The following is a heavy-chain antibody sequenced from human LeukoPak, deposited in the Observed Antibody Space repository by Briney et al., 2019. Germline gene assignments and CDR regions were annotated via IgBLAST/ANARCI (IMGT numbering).Heavy chain of an antibody. D-gene: IGHD1-26*01. Sequence: SETLSLTCTVSGGSISSGGYYWSWIRQHPGKGLEWIGYIYYSGSTYYNPSLKSRVTISVDTSKNQFSLKLSSVTAADTAVYYCTRDPLAGATTGYFDYWGQGTLDTVSS. J-gene: IGHJ4*02. CDR1: GGSISSGGYY. CDR2: IYYSGST. CDR3: TRDPLAGATTGYFDY. V-gene: IGHV4-31*03.